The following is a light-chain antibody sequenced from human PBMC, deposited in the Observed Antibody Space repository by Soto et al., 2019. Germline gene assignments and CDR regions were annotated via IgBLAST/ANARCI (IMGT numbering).Light chain of an antibody. CDR1: QSVSSN. CDR2: GAS. V-gene: IGKV3-15*01. Sequence: EIVMTQSPATLSVSPGERATLSCRASQSVSSNLAWDQQKPGQAPRLLIYGASTRATGIPARFSGSGYGTEFTLTISSLQSEDFAVYYCQQYNNWPWTFDQGTKVEIK. CDR3: QQYNNWPWT. J-gene: IGKJ1*01.